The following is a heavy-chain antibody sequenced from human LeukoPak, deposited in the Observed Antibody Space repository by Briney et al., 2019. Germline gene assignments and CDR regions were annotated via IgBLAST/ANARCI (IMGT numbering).Heavy chain of an antibody. J-gene: IGHJ4*02. CDR3: AKAPVTSCRGAYCYPFDS. CDR2: TSSSDAGT. CDR1: GFTLSTYA. D-gene: IGHD2-21*01. V-gene: IGHV3-23*01. Sequence: GGSLRLSCAASGFTLSTYAMSWVRQTPGKGLEWVAATSSSDAGTYHADSVRGRFTISRGNSKNTLYLQMNSLRAEDAAVYFCAKAPVTSCRGAYCYPFDSWGQGTLVTVSS.